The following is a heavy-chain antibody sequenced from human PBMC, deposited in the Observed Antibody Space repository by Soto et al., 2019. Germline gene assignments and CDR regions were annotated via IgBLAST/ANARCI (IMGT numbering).Heavy chain of an antibody. CDR3: ARGGRSGTFYYYYGMDV. V-gene: IGHV1-69*12. Sequence: QVQLVQSGAEVKKPGSSVKVSCKASGGTFSSYAISWVRHAPGQGLEWMGGIIPIFGTANYAQKFQGRVTITADESTSTAYMALSSLRSEDTAVYYCARGGRSGTFYYYYGMDVWGQGTTVTVSS. J-gene: IGHJ6*02. D-gene: IGHD3-16*01. CDR1: GGTFSSYA. CDR2: IIPIFGTA.